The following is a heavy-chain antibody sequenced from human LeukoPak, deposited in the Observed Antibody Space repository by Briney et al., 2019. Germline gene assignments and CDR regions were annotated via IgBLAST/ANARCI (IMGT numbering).Heavy chain of an antibody. CDR1: GFTVSSNY. CDR2: IYSGGST. CDR3: ARVMYHYDSSGNHAPFDL. D-gene: IGHD3-22*01. J-gene: IGHJ2*01. V-gene: IGHV3-53*01. Sequence: PGGSLRLSCAASGFTVSSNYMSWVRQAPGKGLEWVSVIYSGGSTYYADSVKGRFTISRDNSKNTLYLQMNSLRAEDTAVYYCARVMYHYDSSGNHAPFDLWGRGTLVTVSS.